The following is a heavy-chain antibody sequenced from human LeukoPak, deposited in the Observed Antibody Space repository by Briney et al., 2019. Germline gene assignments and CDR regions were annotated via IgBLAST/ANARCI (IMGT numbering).Heavy chain of an antibody. J-gene: IGHJ4*02. CDR2: ILYSGTT. V-gene: IGHV4-59*08. CDR3: ARPVRPLDSMVLGLINY. D-gene: IGHD3-10*01. Sequence: SETLSLTCTASGGSISGNSWSWIRQPPGKGLQWVGYILYSGTTNCNPSLRSRFTISLATSKNQFSMKLISVTAAYTPVYYCARPVRPLDSMVLGLINYWGQGTLVTVSS. CDR1: GGSISGNS.